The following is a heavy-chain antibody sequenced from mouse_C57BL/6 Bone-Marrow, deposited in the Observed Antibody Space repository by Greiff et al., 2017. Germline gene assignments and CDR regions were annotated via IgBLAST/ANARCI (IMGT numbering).Heavy chain of an antibody. CDR3: TTTPETSLDY. Sequence: VQLKQSGAELVRPGASVKLSCTASGFNIKDDYMHWVKQRPEQGLEWIGWIDPENGDTEYASKFQGKATITADTSSNTAYLQLSSLTSEDTAVSYCTTTPETSLDYWGQGTTLTVSS. V-gene: IGHV14-4*01. J-gene: IGHJ2*01. CDR1: GFNIKDDY. CDR2: IDPENGDT.